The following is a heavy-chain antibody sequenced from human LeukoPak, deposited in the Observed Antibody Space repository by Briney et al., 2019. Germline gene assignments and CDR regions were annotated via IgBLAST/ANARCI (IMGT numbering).Heavy chain of an antibody. CDR2: IYYSGTT. Sequence: SETLSLTCSVSGGSISSGSYYWSWIRQPPGKGLELIGYIYYSGTTNYNPSLKSRVTISVGTSKNQFSLKLSSVTAADTAVYYCARDSGDGYSHWGQGTLVTVSS. D-gene: IGHD5-24*01. CDR1: GGSISSGSYY. V-gene: IGHV4-61*01. CDR3: ARDSGDGYSH. J-gene: IGHJ4*02.